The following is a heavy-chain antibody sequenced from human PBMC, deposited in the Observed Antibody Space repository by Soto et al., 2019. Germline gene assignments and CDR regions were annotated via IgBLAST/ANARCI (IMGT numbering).Heavy chain of an antibody. J-gene: IGHJ3*02. Sequence: LRLSCSASGFTFSSYAMHWVRQAPGKGLEYVSAISSNGGSTYYADSVKGRFTISRDNSKNTLYLQMSSLRAEDTAVYYCVKDRRIVGATDAFDIWGEGTMVTVS. D-gene: IGHD1-26*01. CDR2: ISSNGGST. CDR3: VKDRRIVGATDAFDI. CDR1: GFTFSSYA. V-gene: IGHV3-64D*06.